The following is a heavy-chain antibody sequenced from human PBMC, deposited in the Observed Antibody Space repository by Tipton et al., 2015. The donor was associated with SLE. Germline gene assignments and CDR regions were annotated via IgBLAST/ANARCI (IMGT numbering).Heavy chain of an antibody. CDR2: INAANGNT. Sequence: QVQLVQSGAEVKKPGASVKVSCEASGYTFMHWVRQAPGQSLEWMGWINAANGNTKYSQKFQGRVTITRDSPASTSYMELSSLRSEDTAVYYCARGPPRDYFGSGTYLAYWGQGTLVTVSS. D-gene: IGHD3-10*01. V-gene: IGHV1-3*01. J-gene: IGHJ4*02. CDR1: GYTF. CDR3: ARGPPRDYFGSGTYLAY.